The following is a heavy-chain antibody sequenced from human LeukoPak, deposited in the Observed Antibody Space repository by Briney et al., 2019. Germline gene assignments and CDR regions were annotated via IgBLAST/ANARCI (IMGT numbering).Heavy chain of an antibody. CDR3: ARSYQLYYDFWSSYVYYFDY. Sequence: ASVKVSCKASGYTFTSYAMHWVRQAPGQRLEWMGWINAGNGNTKYSQKFQGRVTITTDESTSTAYMELSSLRSEDTAVYYCARSYQLYYDFWSSYVYYFDYWGQGTLVTVSS. V-gene: IGHV1-3*01. CDR2: INAGNGNT. CDR1: GYTFTSYA. J-gene: IGHJ4*02. D-gene: IGHD3-3*01.